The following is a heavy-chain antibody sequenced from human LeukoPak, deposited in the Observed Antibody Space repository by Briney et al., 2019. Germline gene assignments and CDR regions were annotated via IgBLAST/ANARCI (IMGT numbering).Heavy chain of an antibody. CDR1: GYTFTSYG. Sequence: ASVKVSCKASGYTFTSYGIIWVRQAPGQGLEWMGWISAYNGNTNYAQKLQGRVTMTTDTSTSTAYMELRSLRSDDTAVYYCARDGDYYDSSPFDYWGQGTLVTVSS. V-gene: IGHV1-18*01. J-gene: IGHJ4*02. D-gene: IGHD3-22*01. CDR2: ISAYNGNT. CDR3: ARDGDYYDSSPFDY.